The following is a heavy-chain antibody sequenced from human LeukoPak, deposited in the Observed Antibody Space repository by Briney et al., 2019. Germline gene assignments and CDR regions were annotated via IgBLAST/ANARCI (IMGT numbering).Heavy chain of an antibody. V-gene: IGHV3-30-3*01. J-gene: IGHJ4*02. CDR2: ISYDGSNK. CDR3: ARDGRWELLGGYFDY. CDR1: GFTFSSYA. Sequence: GGSLRLSCAASGFTFSSYAMHWVRQAPGKGLEWVAVISYDGSNKYYADSVKGRFTISRDNSKNTLYLQMNSLRAEDTAVYYCARDGRWELLGGYFDYRGQGTLVTVSS. D-gene: IGHD1-26*01.